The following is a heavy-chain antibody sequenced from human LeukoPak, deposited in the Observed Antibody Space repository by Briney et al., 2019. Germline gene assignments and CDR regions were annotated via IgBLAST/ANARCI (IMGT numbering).Heavy chain of an antibody. D-gene: IGHD2-15*01. Sequence: PGGPLRLSCAASGFTFSNTWMHWVRQAPGKGLEWVAFIRYDGSNKYYADSVKGRFTISRDNSKNTLYLQMNSLRAEDTAVYYCALGGYCSGGSCYSNRGFDYWGQGTLVTVSS. CDR2: IRYDGSNK. V-gene: IGHV3-30*02. CDR1: GFTFSNTW. J-gene: IGHJ4*02. CDR3: ALGGYCSGGSCYSNRGFDY.